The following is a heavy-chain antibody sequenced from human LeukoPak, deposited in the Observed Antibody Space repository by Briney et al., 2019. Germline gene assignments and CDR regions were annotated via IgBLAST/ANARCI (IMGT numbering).Heavy chain of an antibody. D-gene: IGHD2/OR15-2a*01. Sequence: SETLSLTCSVSGGSMSNYYWSWIRQPPGKGLEWIGYIYYIGSTNYNPSLKSRVTISVDTSKNQFSLKLSSVTAADTAVYYCARDKVPNRAFKYWGQGTLVTVSS. CDR1: GGSMSNYY. CDR3: ARDKVPNRAFKY. J-gene: IGHJ4*02. V-gene: IGHV4-59*12. CDR2: IYYIGST.